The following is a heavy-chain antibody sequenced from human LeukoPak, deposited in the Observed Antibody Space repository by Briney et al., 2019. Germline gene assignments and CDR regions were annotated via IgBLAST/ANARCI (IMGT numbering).Heavy chain of an antibody. CDR1: GYTFTSYY. CDR3: AKDPGIMTTVTAGDY. CDR2: INPSGGST. Sequence: ASVKVSCKASGYTFTSYYMHWVRQAPGQGLEWMGIINPSGGSTSYAQKFQGRVTMTRDMSTSTVYMELNSLRAEDTAVYYCAKDPGIMTTVTAGDYWGQGTLVTVSS. J-gene: IGHJ4*02. V-gene: IGHV1-46*01. D-gene: IGHD4-17*01.